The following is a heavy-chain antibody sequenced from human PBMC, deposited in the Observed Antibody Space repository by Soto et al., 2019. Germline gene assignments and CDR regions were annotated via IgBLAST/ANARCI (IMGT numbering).Heavy chain of an antibody. Sequence: QVQLVESGGGVVQPGKSLRLSCAASGFSFSTYGMHWVRQAPGRGLEWVALIWYDGSEKYYADSVTGRFTISRDNFRRTVSRHIRSLRDDYSSVCSCAGAIKSAGPTYWGQGTLVTVSS. J-gene: IGHJ4*02. D-gene: IGHD5-12*01. CDR1: GFSFSTYG. CDR2: IWYDGSEK. V-gene: IGHV3-33*01. CDR3: AGAIKSAGPTY.